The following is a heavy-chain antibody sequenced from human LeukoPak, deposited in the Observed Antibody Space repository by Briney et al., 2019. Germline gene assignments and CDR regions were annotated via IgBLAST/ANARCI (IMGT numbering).Heavy chain of an antibody. CDR3: ARVRSNYSHGMDV. CDR2: IYHSGST. D-gene: IGHD4-4*01. CDR1: GGSISSGGYS. J-gene: IGHJ6*02. V-gene: IGHV4-30-2*01. Sequence: SQTLSLTCAVPGGSISSGGYSWSWIRQPPGKGLEWIGYIYHSGSTYYNPSLKSRVTISVDRSKNQFSLKLSSVTAADTAVYYCARVRSNYSHGMDVWGQGTTVTVSS.